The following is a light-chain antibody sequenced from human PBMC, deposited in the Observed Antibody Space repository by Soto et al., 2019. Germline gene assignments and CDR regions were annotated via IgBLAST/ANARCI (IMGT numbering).Light chain of an antibody. CDR1: QSVSSY. Sequence: EIVLTQSPATLSVSPGERATLSCRASQSVSSYLGWYQQKPGQAPRLLIYDASNRATGIPARFSGSGSGTDFTLTISSLEAEDFAVYYCQQRLNWPITFGQGTRLEIK. J-gene: IGKJ5*01. CDR2: DAS. V-gene: IGKV3-11*01. CDR3: QQRLNWPIT.